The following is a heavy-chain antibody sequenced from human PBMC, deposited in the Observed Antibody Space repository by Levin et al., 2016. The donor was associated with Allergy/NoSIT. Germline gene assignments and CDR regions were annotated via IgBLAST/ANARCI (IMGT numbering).Heavy chain of an antibody. CDR2: ISSSSGYI. CDR3: ARSHNYFDTRMF. D-gene: IGHD3-22*01. Sequence: WIRQPPGKGLEWVASISSSSGYISYGDSVKGRFIISRDNAKDSIHLQMNSLRAEDTAVYYCARSHNYFDTRMFWGLGTLVTVSS. V-gene: IGHV3-21*01. J-gene: IGHJ4*02.